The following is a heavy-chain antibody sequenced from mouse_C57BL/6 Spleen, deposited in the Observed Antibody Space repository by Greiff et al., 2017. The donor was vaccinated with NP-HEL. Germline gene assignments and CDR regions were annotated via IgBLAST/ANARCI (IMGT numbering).Heavy chain of an antibody. D-gene: IGHD1-1*01. V-gene: IGHV14-2*01. CDR1: GFNIKDYS. Sequence: VQLQQSGAELVKPGASVKLSCTASGFNIKDYSMPWVKQRTEQGLEWIGRIDPEDGETKYAPQFQGKATITADTSSTTAYLQLSSQTSEDTTVYYCASVVGGFREFAYRGHGALVTVSA. J-gene: IGHJ3*01. CDR2: IDPEDGET. CDR3: ASVVGGFREFAY.